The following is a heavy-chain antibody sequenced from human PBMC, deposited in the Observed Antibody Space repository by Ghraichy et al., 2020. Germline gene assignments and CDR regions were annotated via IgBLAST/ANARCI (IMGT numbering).Heavy chain of an antibody. V-gene: IGHV4-30-2*01. CDR3: ASSSSTRHYGMDV. CDR2: IYHSGST. J-gene: IGHJ6*02. CDR1: GGSISSGGYS. D-gene: IGHD2-2*01. Sequence: SENLSLTCAVSGGSISSGGYSWSWIRQPPGKGLEWIGYIYHSGSTYYHPSLKSRVTISVDMSKNQFSLKLSSVTAADTAVYYCASSSSTRHYGMDVWGQGTTVTVSS.